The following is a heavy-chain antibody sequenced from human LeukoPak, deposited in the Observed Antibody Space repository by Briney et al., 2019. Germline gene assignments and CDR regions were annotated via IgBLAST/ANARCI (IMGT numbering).Heavy chain of an antibody. CDR2: IYYSGST. J-gene: IGHJ6*03. CDR3: ARGGIAAAGTALEYYYYMDV. CDR1: GGSISSYY. Sequence: SETLSLTCTVSGGSISSYYWSWIRQPPGKGLEWIGYIYYSGSTNYNPSLKSRVTISVDTSKNQFSLKLSSVTAADTAVYYCARGGIAAAGTALEYYYYMDVWGKGTTVTVSS. D-gene: IGHD6-13*01. V-gene: IGHV4-59*01.